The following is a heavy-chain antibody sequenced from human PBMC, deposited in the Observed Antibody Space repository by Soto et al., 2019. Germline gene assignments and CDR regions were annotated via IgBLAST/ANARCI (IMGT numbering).Heavy chain of an antibody. V-gene: IGHV5-51*01. CDR2: IYPGDPDT. Sequence: GESLKISCKGSGYSFTSYWIGWVRQMPGKGLEWMGIIYPGDPDTRYSPSFQGQVTISADKSISTAYLQWSSLKASDTAMYYCARQNTPYYYGSGRGTGFDPWGQETLVTVSS. CDR1: GYSFTSYW. D-gene: IGHD3-10*01. J-gene: IGHJ5*02. CDR3: ARQNTPYYYGSGRGTGFDP.